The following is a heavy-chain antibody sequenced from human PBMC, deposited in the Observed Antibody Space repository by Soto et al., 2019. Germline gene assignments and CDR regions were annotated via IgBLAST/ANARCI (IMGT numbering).Heavy chain of an antibody. D-gene: IGHD2-2*02. J-gene: IGHJ2*01. CDR2: IHGDGDYS. Sequence: EVPLLDSGGGLVQPGGSLRLSCAASGFMFSCCAMSWVRQAPGKGLEWVSTIHGDGDYSHYTDSVEGRFTISRDNSRNTLYLQMISLRGDDTAVYYCAKNRGGGRYTIWSFAVWGRCTLVTVSS. CDR1: GFMFSCCA. CDR3: AKNRGGGRYTIWSFAV. V-gene: IGHV3-23*01.